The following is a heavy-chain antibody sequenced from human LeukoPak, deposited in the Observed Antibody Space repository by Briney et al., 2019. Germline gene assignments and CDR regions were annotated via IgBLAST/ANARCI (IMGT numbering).Heavy chain of an antibody. D-gene: IGHD1-26*01. CDR3: ARVDHLGGSYSVYFDY. J-gene: IGHJ4*02. Sequence: GASVKVSCKASGYTFTSYYMHWVRQAPGQGLEWMGIINPSGGSTSCAQKFQGRVTMTRDTSTSTVYMELSSLRSEDTAVYYCARVDHLGGSYSVYFDYWGQGTLVTVSS. V-gene: IGHV1-46*01. CDR2: INPSGGST. CDR1: GYTFTSYY.